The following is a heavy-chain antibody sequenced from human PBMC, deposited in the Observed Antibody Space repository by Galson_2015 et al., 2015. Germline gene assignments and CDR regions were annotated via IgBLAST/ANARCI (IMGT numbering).Heavy chain of an antibody. D-gene: IGHD3-10*01. CDR2: IIPIFGTA. V-gene: IGHV1-69*13. Sequence: SVKVSCKASGGTFSSYAISWVRQAPGQGLEWMGGIIPIFGTANYAQKFQGRVTITADESTSTAYMELSSLRSEDTAVYYCARVPSLKGSGSYYPTTYYYYYGMDVWGQGTTVTVSS. CDR1: GGTFSSYA. J-gene: IGHJ6*02. CDR3: ARVPSLKGSGSYYPTTYYYYYGMDV.